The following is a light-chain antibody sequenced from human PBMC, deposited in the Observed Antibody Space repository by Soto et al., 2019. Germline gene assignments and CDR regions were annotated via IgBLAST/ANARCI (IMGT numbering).Light chain of an antibody. CDR2: GVS. CDR3: MQHAHWPHT. Sequence: DVVLAQSPLSLPVTPGQSASISCRSSQSLVFSDGSAACSGFHQRPGQSPRRLIYGVSNRDSGVPDRLSGSGSGTEFTLKISRVEAEDVGIYYCMQHAHWPHTVGQGTKLEIK. J-gene: IGKJ2*01. CDR1: QSLVFSDGSAA. V-gene: IGKV2-30*01.